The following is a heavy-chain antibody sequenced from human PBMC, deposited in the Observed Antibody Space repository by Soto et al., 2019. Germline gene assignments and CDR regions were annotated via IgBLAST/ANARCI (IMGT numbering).Heavy chain of an antibody. CDR3: AKDRRDQNTRTDGFDV. CDR2: INAGGTGT. J-gene: IGHJ3*01. V-gene: IGHV3-23*01. CDR1: GFTFGACA. D-gene: IGHD2-2*01. Sequence: GGSLRLSCVASGFTFGACAMTWVRQAPGKGLEWVASINAGGTGTYYADSVKGRFTIWRDNAKDSLYLQINDLRADDTGVYYCAKDRRDQNTRTDGFDVRGQGPTGTVSS.